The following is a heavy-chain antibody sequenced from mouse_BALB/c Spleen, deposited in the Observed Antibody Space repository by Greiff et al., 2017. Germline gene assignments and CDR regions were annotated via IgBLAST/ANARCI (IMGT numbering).Heavy chain of an antibody. CDR2: IWAGGST. D-gene: IGHD3-2*02. Sequence: VKLVESGPGLVAPSQSLSITCTVSGFSLTSYGVHWVRQPPGKGLEWLGVIWAGGSTNYNSALMSRLSISKDNSKSQVFLKMNSLQTDDTAMYYCARGGGYGFAYWGQGTLVTVSA. V-gene: IGHV2-9*02. CDR3: ARGGGYGFAY. J-gene: IGHJ3*01. CDR1: GFSLTSYG.